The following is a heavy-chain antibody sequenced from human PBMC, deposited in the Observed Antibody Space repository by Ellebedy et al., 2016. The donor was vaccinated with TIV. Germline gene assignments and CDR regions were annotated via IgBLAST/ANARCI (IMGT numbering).Heavy chain of an antibody. V-gene: IGHV3-7*03. J-gene: IGHJ4*02. CDR2: INQDGSGK. CDR1: GFTFSSYW. CDR3: ARDSSDWPQIDY. D-gene: IGHD6-19*01. Sequence: GESLKISCAASGFTFSSYWMSWVRQAPGKGLEWVANINQDGSGKNYVDSVKGRFTISRDNARNSVHLQMNSLGAEDTAVYYCARDSSDWPQIDYWGQGTLVTVSS.